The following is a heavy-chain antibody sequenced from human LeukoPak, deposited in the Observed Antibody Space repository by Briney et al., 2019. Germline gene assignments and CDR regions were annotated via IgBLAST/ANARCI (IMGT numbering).Heavy chain of an antibody. CDR3: AMTGSSGYYSDY. CDR2: INPSGGST. V-gene: IGHV1-46*01. D-gene: IGHD3-22*01. Sequence: GASVKVSCKASGYTFTSYYMHWVRQAPGQGLEWMGIINPSGGSTSYAQKFQGRVTMTRDTSTSTVYMELSSLRSEETAVYYCAMTGSSGYYSDYWGQGTLVTVSS. J-gene: IGHJ4*02. CDR1: GYTFTSYY.